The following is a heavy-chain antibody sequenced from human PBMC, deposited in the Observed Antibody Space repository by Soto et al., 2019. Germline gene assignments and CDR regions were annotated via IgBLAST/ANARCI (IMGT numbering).Heavy chain of an antibody. J-gene: IGHJ5*02. Sequence: ASVKVSCKVSGYTLTELSMHWVRQAPGKGLEWMGGFDPEDGETIYAQKFQGRVTMTEDTSTDTAYMELSSLRSEDTAVYYCATAGYCSSTSCYYNWFDPWGQGTLVTVSS. V-gene: IGHV1-24*01. CDR3: ATAGYCSSTSCYYNWFDP. CDR2: FDPEDGET. CDR1: GYTLTELS. D-gene: IGHD2-2*01.